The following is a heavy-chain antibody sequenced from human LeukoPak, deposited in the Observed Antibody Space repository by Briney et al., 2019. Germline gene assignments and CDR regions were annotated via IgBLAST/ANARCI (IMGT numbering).Heavy chain of an antibody. J-gene: IGHJ4*02. CDR2: VHLDGRT. D-gene: IGHD3-3*01. CDR3: AREGGFFRPLDY. Sequence: SGTLSHTCGVSGGSVTSTNWWTWVRQPPGKGLEWIGEVHLDGRTNYNPSLESRLTISVDLSENHISLKLTSVTAADTAVYYCAREGGFFRPLDYSGQGTLVTVSS. CDR1: GGSVTSTNW. V-gene: IGHV4-4*02.